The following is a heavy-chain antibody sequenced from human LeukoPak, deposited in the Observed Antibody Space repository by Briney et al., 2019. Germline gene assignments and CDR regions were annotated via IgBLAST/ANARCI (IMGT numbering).Heavy chain of an antibody. CDR3: AKGSYYDSSGSFYFDY. J-gene: IGHJ4*02. Sequence: PGGSLRLSCAASGFTFSTYTMYWVRHPPGKGLEWVSGISGSGDNTYYADSVKGRFTISRDNSKNTLYVQVNSLGTEDTAAYYCAKGSYYDSSGSFYFDYWGQGTLVTVSS. V-gene: IGHV3-23*01. CDR1: GFTFSTYT. D-gene: IGHD3-22*01. CDR2: ISGSGDNT.